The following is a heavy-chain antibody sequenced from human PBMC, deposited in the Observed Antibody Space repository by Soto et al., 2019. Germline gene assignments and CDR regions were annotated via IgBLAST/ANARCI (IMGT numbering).Heavy chain of an antibody. V-gene: IGHV3-23*01. CDR2: ISGTDGTT. J-gene: IGHJ4*02. D-gene: IGHD2-2*01. CDR3: VRYCSTTLCNGVATRTFDY. Sequence: PGGSLRLSCAGSGFTFSSYAMNWVRQAPGKGLEWVSSISGTDGTTYYADSVKGRFTISRDNSKSTLYLQMNSLRAEDTAVYYCVRYCSTTLCNGVATRTFDYWGQGTLVTVSS. CDR1: GFTFSSYA.